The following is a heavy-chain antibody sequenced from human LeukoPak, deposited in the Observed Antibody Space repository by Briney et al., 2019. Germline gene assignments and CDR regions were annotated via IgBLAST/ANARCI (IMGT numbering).Heavy chain of an antibody. CDR2: ISSLSGTI. CDR3: VRDQGGAVSY. CDR1: GFTFSSYG. V-gene: IGHV3-48*01. D-gene: IGHD3-16*01. Sequence: GGTLRLSCAASGFTFSSYGMNWVRQAPGKGLKWVSYISSLSGTINYADSVKGRFIISRDNAKNSMFLQMNSLRAEDTAVYYCVRDQGGAVSYWGQGTLVTVSS. J-gene: IGHJ4*02.